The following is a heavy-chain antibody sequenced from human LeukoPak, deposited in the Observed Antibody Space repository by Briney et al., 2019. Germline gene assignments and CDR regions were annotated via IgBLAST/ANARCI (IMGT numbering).Heavy chain of an antibody. J-gene: IGHJ4*02. CDR1: GYTFTSYY. CDR2: ISAYNGNT. CDR3: ARGLIYDSSGYYPDY. Sequence: GASVKVSCKASGYTFTSYYMHWVRQAPGQGLEWMGWISAYNGNTNYAQKLQGRVTMTTDTSTSTAYMELRSLRSDDTAVYYCARGLIYDSSGYYPDYWGQGTLVTVSS. V-gene: IGHV1-18*04. D-gene: IGHD3-22*01.